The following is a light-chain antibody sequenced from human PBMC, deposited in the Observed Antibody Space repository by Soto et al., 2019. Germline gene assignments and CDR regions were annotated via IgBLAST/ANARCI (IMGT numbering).Light chain of an antibody. CDR3: QLSYSTPRT. CDR1: QSISSY. Sequence: DIQMTQSPSSLSASVGDRVTITCRASQSISSYLNYYQQKPGKAPKLLIYAASTLQTGVSSRFSGSGSGTDFTLTISSLQPEDFATYYCQLSYSTPRTFGQGTKVDIK. CDR2: AAS. V-gene: IGKV1-39*01. J-gene: IGKJ1*01.